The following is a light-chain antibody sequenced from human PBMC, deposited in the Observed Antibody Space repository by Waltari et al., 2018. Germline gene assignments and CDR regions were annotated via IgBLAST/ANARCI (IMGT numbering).Light chain of an antibody. J-gene: IGLJ2*01. V-gene: IGLV3-19*01. CDR1: SLRSYY. CDR3: NSRDSSGNQVV. CDR2: GKN. Sequence: SSELTQDPAVSVALGQPVSITCQGDSLRSYYARWYQQKPGQAPVLVIHGKNNRPSGIPDRFSGSSSGNTASLTITGAQAEDEADYYCNSRDSSGNQVVFGGGTKLTVL.